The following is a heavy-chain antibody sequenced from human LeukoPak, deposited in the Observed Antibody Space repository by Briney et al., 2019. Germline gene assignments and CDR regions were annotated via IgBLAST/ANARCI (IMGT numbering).Heavy chain of an antibody. D-gene: IGHD2-2*01. CDR2: NSGSGGST. J-gene: IGHJ6*03. V-gene: IGHV3-23*01. CDR1: GFIFSSYA. Sequence: GGSLRLSCAASGFIFSSYAMSWVRQAPGRGLEWVSANSGSGGSTYYADSVKGRFTISRDNSKNTLYLQMSSLRVEDTAVYYCAKRYCSSTSCDSYYFYYMDVWGKGTTVTVSS. CDR3: AKRYCSSTSCDSYYFYYMDV.